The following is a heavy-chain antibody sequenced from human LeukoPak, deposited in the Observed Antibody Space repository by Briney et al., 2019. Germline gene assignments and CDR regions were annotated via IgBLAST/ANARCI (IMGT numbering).Heavy chain of an antibody. D-gene: IGHD3-22*01. CDR3: ATVYSYDSSAYYRLDY. CDR2: FDPEDGER. CDR1: GYTLTELS. V-gene: IGHV1-24*01. J-gene: IGHJ4*02. Sequence: ASVKVSCKVSGYTLTELSMHWVRQAPGKGLEWMGGFDPEDGERFYAQKFQGRVTMTEDTSTDTAYMELSSLRSEDTAVYYCATVYSYDSSAYYRLDYWGQGTLVTVSS.